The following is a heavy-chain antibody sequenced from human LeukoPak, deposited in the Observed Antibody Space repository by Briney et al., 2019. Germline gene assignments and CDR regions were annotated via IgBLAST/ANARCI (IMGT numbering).Heavy chain of an antibody. Sequence: GESLKISFKGSGYRFTSYWIGWGRPMPGKSLEWMGIIYPGDSYTRYSPSLQGQVTISADKSISTAYLQWSSLKASDTAMYYCARLLGSHDAFDIWGQGTMVTVSS. CDR3: ARLLGSHDAFDI. J-gene: IGHJ3*02. D-gene: IGHD7-27*01. CDR2: IYPGDSYT. V-gene: IGHV5-51*01. CDR1: GYRFTSYW.